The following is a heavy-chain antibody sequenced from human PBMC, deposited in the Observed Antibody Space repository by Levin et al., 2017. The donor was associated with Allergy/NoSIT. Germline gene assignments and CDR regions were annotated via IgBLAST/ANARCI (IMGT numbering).Heavy chain of an antibody. Sequence: SETLSLTCAVSGGSISSGGYSWSWIRQPPGKGLEWIGYIYHSGSTYYNPSLKSRVTISVDRSKNQFSLKLSSVTAADTAVYYCARGYDGDPGYFDYWGQGTLVTVSS. D-gene: IGHD5-12*01. CDR1: GGSISSGGYS. V-gene: IGHV4-30-2*01. CDR3: ARGYDGDPGYFDY. CDR2: IYHSGST. J-gene: IGHJ4*02.